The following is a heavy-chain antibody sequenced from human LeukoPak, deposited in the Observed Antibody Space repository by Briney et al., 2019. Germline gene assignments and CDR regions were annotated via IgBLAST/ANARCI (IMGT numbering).Heavy chain of an antibody. V-gene: IGHV3-48*03. Sequence: GGSLRLSCAASGFTFSSYEMNWVRQAPGKGLERVSYISSSGSTIYYADSVKGRFTISRDNAKNSLYLQMNSLRAEDTAVYYCARAKPLYYDFWSGYYSVLDYWGQGTLVTVSS. CDR3: ARAKPLYYDFWSGYYSVLDY. J-gene: IGHJ4*02. CDR1: GFTFSSYE. CDR2: ISSSGSTI. D-gene: IGHD3-3*01.